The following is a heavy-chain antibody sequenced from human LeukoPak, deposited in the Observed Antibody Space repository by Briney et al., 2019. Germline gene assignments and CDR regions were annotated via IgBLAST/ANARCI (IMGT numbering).Heavy chain of an antibody. V-gene: IGHV5-51*01. CDR1: GYNFTSYW. D-gene: IGHD1-20*01. Sequence: PGESLKISCKGSGYNFTSYWITWVRQMPGKGLEWMGIIYPDDSDTKYSPSFQGQVTISADKSISTAYLQWNSLKASHTSMYYRASNNIIGTPHAFDIWGQGTMVTVSS. CDR2: IYPDDSDT. CDR3: ASNNIIGTPHAFDI. J-gene: IGHJ3*02.